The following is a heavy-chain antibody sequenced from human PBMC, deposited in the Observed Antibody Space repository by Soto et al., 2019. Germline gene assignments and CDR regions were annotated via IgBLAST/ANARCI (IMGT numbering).Heavy chain of an antibody. J-gene: IGHJ5*02. D-gene: IGHD2-15*01. CDR1: GGSISSSSYY. Sequence: QLQLQESGPGLVKPSETLSLTCTVSGGSISSSSYYWGWIRQPPGKVLEWIGSISYSGSTYYNPSLKIRVTITVDTSKNQFSLKLSSVTAADTAVYYCARPPPPYCSGGSCYSVAWGQGTLVTVSS. CDR3: ARPPPPYCSGGSCYSVA. V-gene: IGHV4-39*01. CDR2: ISYSGST.